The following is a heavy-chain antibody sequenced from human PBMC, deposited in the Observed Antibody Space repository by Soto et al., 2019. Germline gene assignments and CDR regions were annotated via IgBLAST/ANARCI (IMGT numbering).Heavy chain of an antibody. V-gene: IGHV3-30*04. CDR1: GFTFSSYA. D-gene: IGHD1-1*01. CDR2: IAYDGRTK. J-gene: IGHJ4*02. Sequence: PGGSLRLSCAASGFTFSSYAMHWVRQAPGKGLEWVAVIAYDGRTKYYADSVKGRFTISRDNSKNTLYLQMDSLRIEDTAVYYCARELERVFDYWGQGTLVPVSS. CDR3: ARELERVFDY.